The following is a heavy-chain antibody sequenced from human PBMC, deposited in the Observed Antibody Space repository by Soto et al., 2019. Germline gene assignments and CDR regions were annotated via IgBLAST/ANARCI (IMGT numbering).Heavy chain of an antibody. J-gene: IGHJ4*02. CDR2: VNPDASST. D-gene: IGHD2-2*01. CDR1: GFTFSSYW. Sequence: GGPLRLSCVASGFTFSSYWIHWVRQAPGKGLVWVSRVNPDASSTSYADSVKGRFTISRDNAQNTLYLQMNSLRAEDTAVYYCTRATAVSFDYWGQGALVTVSS. V-gene: IGHV3-74*01. CDR3: TRATAVSFDY.